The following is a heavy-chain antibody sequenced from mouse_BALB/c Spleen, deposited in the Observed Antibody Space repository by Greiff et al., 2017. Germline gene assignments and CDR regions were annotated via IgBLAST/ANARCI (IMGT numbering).Heavy chain of an antibody. J-gene: IGHJ4*01. D-gene: IGHD2-12*01. CDR3: ARVTTPYYAMDY. CDR2: ISSGGSYT. Sequence: EVQRVESGGGLVKPGGSLKLSCAASGFTFSSYAMSWVRQSPEKRLEWVAEISSGGSYTYYPDTVTGRFTISRDNAKNTLYLEMSSLRSEDTAMYYCARVTTPYYAMDYWGQGTSVTVAS. CDR1: GFTFSSYA. V-gene: IGHV5-9-4*01.